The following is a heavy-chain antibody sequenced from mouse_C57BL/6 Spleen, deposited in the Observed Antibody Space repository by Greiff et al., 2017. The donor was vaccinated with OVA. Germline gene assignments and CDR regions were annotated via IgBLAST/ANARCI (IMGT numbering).Heavy chain of an antibody. J-gene: IGHJ4*01. CDR3: ASHITTVVHYYAMDY. CDR2: ISSGGSYT. V-gene: IGHV5-6*02. CDR1: GFTFSSYG. Sequence: DVMLVESGGDLVKPGGSLKLSCAASGFTFSSYGMSWVRQTPDKRLEWVATISSGGSYTYYPDSVKGRFTISRDNAKNTLYLQMSSLKSEDTAMYYCASHITTVVHYYAMDYWGQGTSVTVSS. D-gene: IGHD1-1*01.